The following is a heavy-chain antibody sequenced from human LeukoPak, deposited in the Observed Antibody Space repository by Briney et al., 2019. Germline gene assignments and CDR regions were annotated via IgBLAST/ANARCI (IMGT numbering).Heavy chain of an antibody. V-gene: IGHV6-1*01. D-gene: IGHD2-2*01. CDR3: ARDKDIVVVPAAIEADYYYYMDV. J-gene: IGHJ6*03. Sequence: SQTLSLTCAISGASVSSNSAAWNWIRQSPSRGLEWLGRTYYRSKWYNDYAVSVKSRITINPDTSKNQFSLQLNSVTPEDTAVYYCARDKDIVVVPAAIEADYYYYMDVWGKGTTVTVSS. CDR1: GASVSSNSAA. CDR2: TYYRSKWYN.